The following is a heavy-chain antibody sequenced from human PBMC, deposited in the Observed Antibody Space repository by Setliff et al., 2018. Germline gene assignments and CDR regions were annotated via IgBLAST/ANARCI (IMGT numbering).Heavy chain of an antibody. CDR3: ARLPGYCIGGTCSGYYTFDI. CDR2: INYTGNT. V-gene: IGHV4-39*01. J-gene: IGHJ3*02. D-gene: IGHD2-15*01. Sequence: SETLSLTCTVSGGSISSSSYYWGWLRQPPGKGLEWIGSINYTGNTYYNPSLESRVTISVDTSKNQFSLTLRSVTAADTAVFYCARLPGYCIGGTCSGYYTFDIWGQGTMVTVSS. CDR1: GGSISSSSYY.